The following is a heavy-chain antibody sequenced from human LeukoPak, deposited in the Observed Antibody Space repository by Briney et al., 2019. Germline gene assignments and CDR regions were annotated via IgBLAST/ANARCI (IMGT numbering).Heavy chain of an antibody. CDR1: GYTFTSYD. CDR3: ARGYYDILTGYYIGY. D-gene: IGHD3-9*01. CDR2: MNPNSGNT. J-gene: IGHJ4*02. V-gene: IGHV1-8*01. Sequence: ASVKVSCKASGYTFTSYDINWVRQATGQGLEWMGWMNPNSGNTGYAQKFQGRVTTTRNTSISTAYMELSSLRSEDTAVYYCARGYYDILTGYYIGYWGQGTLVTVSS.